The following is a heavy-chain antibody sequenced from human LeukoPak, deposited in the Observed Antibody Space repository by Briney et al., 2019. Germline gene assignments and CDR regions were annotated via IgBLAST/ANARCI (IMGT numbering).Heavy chain of an antibody. CDR2: IISSGDVT. D-gene: IGHD5-18*01. Sequence: GGSLRLSCSASGFAFRSYAMRWVRQAPGKGLEWVSSIISSGDVTYYADSVKGRFTISRDNSKNTVHLQMDSLRPEDSAVYYCAKNAGYSYGLYYFDFWGQGTLVTVSS. CDR3: AKNAGYSYGLYYFDF. V-gene: IGHV3-23*01. CDR1: GFAFRSYA. J-gene: IGHJ4*02.